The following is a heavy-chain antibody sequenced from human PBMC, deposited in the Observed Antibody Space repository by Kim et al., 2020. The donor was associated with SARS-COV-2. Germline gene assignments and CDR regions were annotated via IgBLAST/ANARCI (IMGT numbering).Heavy chain of an antibody. CDR3: ATVDMVRTNWFDP. J-gene: IGHJ5*02. D-gene: IGHD3-10*01. Sequence: AQKFQGRVTMTEDTSTDTAYMELSSLRSEDTAVYYCATVDMVRTNWFDPWGQGTLVTVSS. V-gene: IGHV1-24*01.